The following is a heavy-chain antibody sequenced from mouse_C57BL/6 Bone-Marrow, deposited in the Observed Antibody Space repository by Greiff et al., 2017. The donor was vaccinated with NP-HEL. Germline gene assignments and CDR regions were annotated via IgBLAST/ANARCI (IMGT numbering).Heavy chain of an antibody. V-gene: IGHV1-62-2*01. D-gene: IGHD1-1*01. CDR2: FYPGSGSN. J-gene: IGHJ3*01. CDR3: ASHEDRPYYGSSWFAY. CDR1: GYTFTEYT. Sequence: QVQLQQSGAELVKPGASVKLSCKASGYTFTEYTIHWVKQRPGPGLEWIGRFYPGSGSNKYNEKFKDKATLTADTSSSTVKMELSRFTSEDTAVYFSASHEDRPYYGSSWFAYWGQGTLVTVSA.